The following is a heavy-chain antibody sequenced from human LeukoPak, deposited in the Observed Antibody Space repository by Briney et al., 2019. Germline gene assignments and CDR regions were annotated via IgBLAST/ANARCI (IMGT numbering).Heavy chain of an antibody. CDR1: GFTFSDHY. CDR3: CRGLGRLVPGD. D-gene: IGHD3-9*01. CDR2: IKNKDNKYIT. Sequence: SGGSLRLSCAASGFTFSDHYMEWVRQAPGKWLEWVGRIKNKDNKYITEYTASVRGRFTISRDDSKNLLYLQMNSLKTEDTAVYYCCRGLGRLVPGDWGQGTLVTVSS. J-gene: IGHJ4*02. V-gene: IGHV3-72*01.